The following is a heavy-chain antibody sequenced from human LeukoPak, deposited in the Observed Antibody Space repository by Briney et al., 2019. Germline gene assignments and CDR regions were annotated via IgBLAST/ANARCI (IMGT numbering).Heavy chain of an antibody. V-gene: IGHV4-39*07. CDR3: ARRTYDLWSGDYTGAFDI. J-gene: IGHJ3*02. CDR1: GGSISSSSYY. CDR2: IYYSGST. D-gene: IGHD3-3*01. Sequence: PSETLSLTCTVSGGSISSSSYYWGWIRQPPGKGLEWIGSIYYSGSTYNNPFLKTRVTVSVDTSKNQFSLKLSSVTAADTAVYYCARRTYDLWSGDYTGAFDIWGQGTMVTVSS.